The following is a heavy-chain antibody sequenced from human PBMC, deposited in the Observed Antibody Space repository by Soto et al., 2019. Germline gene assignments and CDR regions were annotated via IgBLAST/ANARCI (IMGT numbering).Heavy chain of an antibody. V-gene: IGHV3-30*18. Sequence: QVQLVESGGGVVQPGRSLRLSCAASGFTFSSYVMHWVRQAPGKGLEWVAVISYGGSNKYYADSVKGRFTISRDNSKNKLNMRLKSLRAQDTAVNSRDKAPTYFCGGQCYDLYYYYGMDVWGQGTTVTVSS. CDR1: GFTFSSYV. CDR2: ISYGGSNK. CDR3: DKAPTYFCGGQCYDLYYYYGMDV. D-gene: IGHD2-21*01. J-gene: IGHJ6*02.